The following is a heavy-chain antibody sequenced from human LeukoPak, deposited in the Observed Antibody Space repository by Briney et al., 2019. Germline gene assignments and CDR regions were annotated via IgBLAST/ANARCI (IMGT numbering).Heavy chain of an antibody. Sequence: GGSLRLSCAASGFTFSDYEMNWVRQAPGKGLEWVSYISNSGSTIHYADSVKGRVTISRDNAKNSLFLQMHSLRADDTAVYYCAGGPSVGSGWSPDYWGQGTLVTVSS. CDR1: GFTFSDYE. V-gene: IGHV3-48*03. CDR2: ISNSGSTI. D-gene: IGHD6-19*01. CDR3: AGGPSVGSGWSPDY. J-gene: IGHJ4*02.